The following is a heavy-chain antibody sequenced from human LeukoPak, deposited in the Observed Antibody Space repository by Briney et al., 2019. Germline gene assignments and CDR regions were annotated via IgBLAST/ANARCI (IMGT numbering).Heavy chain of an antibody. D-gene: IGHD6-13*01. CDR1: GFTFSSYW. Sequence: GGSLRLSCAASGFTFSSYWMSWVRQAPGKGLEWVANIKRDGSEKYYVDSVKGRFTISRDNAKNSLYLQMNSLRAEDTAVYYCARDMEGGQHDYWGQGTLVTVSS. CDR3: ARDMEGGQHDY. J-gene: IGHJ4*02. CDR2: IKRDGSEK. V-gene: IGHV3-7*05.